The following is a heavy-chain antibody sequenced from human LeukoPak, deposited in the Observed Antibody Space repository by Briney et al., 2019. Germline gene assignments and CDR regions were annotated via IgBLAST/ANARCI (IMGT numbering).Heavy chain of an antibody. D-gene: IGHD2-15*01. CDR3: ARPYCSGGSCWLDY. V-gene: IGHV3-74*01. Sequence: GGSLRLSCAVSGITFSSYWMHWVRQDPGRGLLWVSRINTQGTYTNYADSVKGRFTISRDNAKNTLYLQMNSLRAEDTAVYYCARPYCSGGSCWLDYWGQGTLVTVSS. CDR2: INTQGTYT. CDR1: GITFSSYW. J-gene: IGHJ4*02.